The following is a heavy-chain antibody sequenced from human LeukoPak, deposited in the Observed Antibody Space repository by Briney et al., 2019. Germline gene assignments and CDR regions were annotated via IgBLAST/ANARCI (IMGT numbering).Heavy chain of an antibody. Sequence: SETLSLTCTVSGGAISSYYWSWIRQPPGKGLEWIGHIYYTGRTNYNPSLKSRVTISVDTSKNQFSLKLSSVTAADTAVYYCARERGYDAFDIWGQGTMVTVSS. CDR2: IYYTGRT. D-gene: IGHD6-25*01. CDR1: GGAISSYY. V-gene: IGHV4-59*01. CDR3: ARERGYDAFDI. J-gene: IGHJ3*02.